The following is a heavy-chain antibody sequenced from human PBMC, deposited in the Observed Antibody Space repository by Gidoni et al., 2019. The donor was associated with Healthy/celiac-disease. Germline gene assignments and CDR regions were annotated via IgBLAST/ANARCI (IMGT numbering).Heavy chain of an antibody. D-gene: IGHD5-18*01. CDR3: AKDKPTTDTAMEERNYYYYYGMDV. CDR2: ISGSGGST. Sequence: EVQLLESGGGLVQPGGSLRISCAASGFTFSSYAMSWVRQAPGKGLEWVSAISGSGGSTYYADSVKGRFTISRDNSKNTLYLQMNSLRDEDTAVYYCAKDKPTTDTAMEERNYYYYYGMDVWGQGTTVTVSS. J-gene: IGHJ6*02. CDR1: GFTFSSYA. V-gene: IGHV3-23*01.